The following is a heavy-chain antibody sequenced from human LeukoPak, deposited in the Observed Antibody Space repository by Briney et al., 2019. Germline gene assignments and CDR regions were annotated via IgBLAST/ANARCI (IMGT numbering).Heavy chain of an antibody. J-gene: IGHJ6*03. CDR1: GGTFSSYA. CDR3: ARVVGLTGYSSSWYSGYYYYMDV. V-gene: IGHV1-69*06. Sequence: AASVTVSCKASGGTFSSYAISWVRQAPGQGLEWMGGIIPIFGTTNYAQKFQDRVTITADKSTSTAYMELSSLRSEDTAVYYCARVVGLTGYSSSWYSGYYYYMDVWGKGTTVTVSS. CDR2: IIPIFGTT. D-gene: IGHD6-13*01.